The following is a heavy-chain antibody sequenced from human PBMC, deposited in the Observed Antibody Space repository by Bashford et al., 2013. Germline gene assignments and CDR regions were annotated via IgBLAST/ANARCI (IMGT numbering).Heavy chain of an antibody. Sequence: GGSLRLSCAASGFTFDDYAMHWVRQAPGKGLEWVSGISWNSGSIGYADSVKGRFTISRDNAKNSLYLQMNSLRAEDMALYYCAKGAIFRYYYGMDVWGQGTTVTVSS. CDR1: GFTFDDYA. CDR2: ISWNSGSI. D-gene: IGHD3-3*01. CDR3: AKGAIFRYYYGMDV. V-gene: IGHV3-9*03. J-gene: IGHJ6*02.